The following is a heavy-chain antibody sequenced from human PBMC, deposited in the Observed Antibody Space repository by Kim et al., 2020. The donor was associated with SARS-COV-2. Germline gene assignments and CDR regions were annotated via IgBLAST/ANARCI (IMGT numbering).Heavy chain of an antibody. Sequence: RVTISVDTSKNQFSLKLSSVTAADTAVYYCARDPAGCSGGSCYSGFLDYWGQGTLVTVSS. D-gene: IGHD2-15*01. V-gene: IGHV4-34*01. CDR3: ARDPAGCSGGSCYSGFLDY. J-gene: IGHJ4*02.